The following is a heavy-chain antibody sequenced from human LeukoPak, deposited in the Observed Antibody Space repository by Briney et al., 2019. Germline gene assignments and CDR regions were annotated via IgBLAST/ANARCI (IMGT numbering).Heavy chain of an antibody. Sequence: SETLSLTCAVYGGSFSGYYWSWIRQPPGKGLEWIGEINHSGSTNYNPSLKSRVTISVDTSKNQFSLKLSSVTAADTAVYYCARGPGITYYYDSSGYPGGKYYYCGMDVWGQGTTVTVSS. J-gene: IGHJ6*02. CDR3: ARGPGITYYYDSSGYPGGKYYYCGMDV. CDR1: GGSFSGYY. CDR2: INHSGST. D-gene: IGHD3-22*01. V-gene: IGHV4-34*01.